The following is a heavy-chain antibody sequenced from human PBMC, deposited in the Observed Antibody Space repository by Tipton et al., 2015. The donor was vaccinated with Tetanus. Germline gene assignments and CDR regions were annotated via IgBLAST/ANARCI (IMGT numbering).Heavy chain of an antibody. CDR1: GFIFSSYG. CDR3: AREADCSGGSCFSGDLDT. J-gene: IGHJ5*02. D-gene: IGHD2-15*01. CDR2: SWYDGTDK. V-gene: IGHV3-33*01. Sequence: SLRLSCAASGFIFSSYGIHWVRQAPGKGLEWLAVSWYDGTDKYYADSVKGRFTISRDNSKNTLYLQMNSLRAEDTALYYRAREADCSGGSCFSGDLDTWGQGTQVTVSS.